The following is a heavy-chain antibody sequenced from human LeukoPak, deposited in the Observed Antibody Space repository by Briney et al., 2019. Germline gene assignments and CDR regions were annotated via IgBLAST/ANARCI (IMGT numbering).Heavy chain of an antibody. J-gene: IGHJ4*02. CDR1: GYTFTGYY. CDR2: INPNSGGT. Sequence: ASVKVSCKASGYTFTGYYMHWVRQAPGQGLEWMGWINPNSGGTNYAQKFQGRVTMTRDTSISTAYMELSRLRSDDTAVYYCARVERYSSSPDGYWGQGTLVTVSS. CDR3: ARVERYSSSPDGY. V-gene: IGHV1-2*02. D-gene: IGHD6-6*01.